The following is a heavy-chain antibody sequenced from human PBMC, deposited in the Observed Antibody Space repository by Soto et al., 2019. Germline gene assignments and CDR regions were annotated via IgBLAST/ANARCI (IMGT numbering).Heavy chain of an antibody. CDR1: GYTFTVYP. V-gene: IGHV1-3*01. Sequence: QVQLVQSGAEVKKPGASVNVSCKASGYTFTVYPMHWVRQAPGQRLEWMGWSNGGDGNTRYSQRFQGRVTITRDTSASTTYMELSSLRSEDTAIYFCARAETLDYWGQGTLVTVSS. CDR3: ARAETLDY. J-gene: IGHJ4*02. CDR2: SNGGDGNT.